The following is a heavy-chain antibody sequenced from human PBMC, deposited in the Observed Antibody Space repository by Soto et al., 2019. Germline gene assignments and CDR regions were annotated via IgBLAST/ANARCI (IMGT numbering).Heavy chain of an antibody. V-gene: IGHV1-18*01. J-gene: IGHJ5*02. D-gene: IGHD3-3*01. CDR2: ISAYNGNT. Sequence: QVQLVQSGAEVKKPGASVKVSCKASGYTFTSYGISWVRQAPGQGLEWMGWISAYNGNTNYAQKLQGRVTMTTDKSTSTAYMELRSLRSDDTAVYYCARDVGADDFWSGPHNWFDPWGQGTLVTVSS. CDR1: GYTFTSYG. CDR3: ARDVGADDFWSGPHNWFDP.